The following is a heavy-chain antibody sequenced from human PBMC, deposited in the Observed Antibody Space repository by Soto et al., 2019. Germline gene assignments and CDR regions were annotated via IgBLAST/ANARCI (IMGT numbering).Heavy chain of an antibody. D-gene: IGHD3-9*01. V-gene: IGHV3-23*01. J-gene: IGHJ4*02. CDR3: AKPPSGYFDWLLCYFDY. CDR1: GFTFSSYA. Sequence: EVQLLESGGGLVQPGGSLRLSCAASGFTFSSYAMSWVRQAPGKGLEWVSAISGSGGSTYYADSVKGRFTISRDNSKNPLYLQMNSLRAEDTAVYYCAKPPSGYFDWLLCYFDYWGQGTLVTVSS. CDR2: ISGSGGST.